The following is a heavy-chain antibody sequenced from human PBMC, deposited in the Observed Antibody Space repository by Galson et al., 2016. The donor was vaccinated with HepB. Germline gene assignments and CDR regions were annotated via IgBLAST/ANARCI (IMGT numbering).Heavy chain of an antibody. CDR3: AREDYSSGWPLNWYFHL. Sequence: CAISGDSVSSNSAAWNWIRQSPSRGLEWLGRTYYRSKWYNDYAVSVKSRITINPDTSKNQFSLQLNSVTPEDTAVYYCAREDYSSGWPLNWYFHLWGRGTLVSVSS. V-gene: IGHV6-1*01. D-gene: IGHD6-19*01. J-gene: IGHJ2*01. CDR2: TYYRSKWYN. CDR1: GDSVSSNSAA.